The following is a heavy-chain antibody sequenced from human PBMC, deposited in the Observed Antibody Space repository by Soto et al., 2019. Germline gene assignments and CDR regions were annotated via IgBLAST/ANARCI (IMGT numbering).Heavy chain of an antibody. CDR1: GFTFSSYA. CDR2: ISGSGGST. V-gene: IGHV3-23*01. CDR3: AKDDKNIVATFFDY. J-gene: IGHJ4*02. Sequence: GGSLRLSCAASGFTFSSYAMSWVRQAPGKGLEWVSAISGSGGSTYYADSVKGRFTISRDNSKNTLYLQMNSLRAEDTAVYYCAKDDKNIVATFFDYWGQGTLVTSPQ. D-gene: IGHD5-12*01.